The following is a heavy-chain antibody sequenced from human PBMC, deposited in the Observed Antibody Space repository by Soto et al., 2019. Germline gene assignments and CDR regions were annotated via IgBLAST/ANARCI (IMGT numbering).Heavy chain of an antibody. J-gene: IGHJ6*03. Sequence: SLRLSCAASGFTVSSNYMSWVRQAPGKGLEWVSLVYSGGSTYYADSVKGRFTISRDNSKNTLYLQMNSLRAEDTAVYYCARDGRYCSGGSCYYYYYYMDAWGKGTTVTVSS. V-gene: IGHV3-66*01. CDR2: VYSGGST. CDR1: GFTVSSNY. D-gene: IGHD2-15*01. CDR3: ARDGRYCSGGSCYYYYYYMDA.